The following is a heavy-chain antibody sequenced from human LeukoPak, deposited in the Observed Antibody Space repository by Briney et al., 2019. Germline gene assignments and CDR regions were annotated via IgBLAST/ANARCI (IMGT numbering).Heavy chain of an antibody. J-gene: IGHJ6*02. CDR1: GFTFSTYW. Sequence: GGSLRLSCSASGFTFSTYWMHWVRQAPGKGLVWISCINSDGSYTSYADSVKGRFTISRDNAKNTLYLQMNSLRAEDTAVYYCARGSSGWFGMDVWGQGTTVTVSS. D-gene: IGHD6-19*01. CDR3: ARGSSGWFGMDV. V-gene: IGHV3-74*01. CDR2: INSDGSYT.